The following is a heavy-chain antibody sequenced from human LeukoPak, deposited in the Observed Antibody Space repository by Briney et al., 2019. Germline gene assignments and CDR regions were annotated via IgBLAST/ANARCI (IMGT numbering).Heavy chain of an antibody. CDR1: GGTFSSYA. CDR3: ARDPIVVVEGGDDY. D-gene: IGHD2-15*01. CDR2: IIPIFGTA. J-gene: IGHJ4*02. Sequence: SVKVSCKASGGTFSSYAISWVRQAPGQGLEWMGGIIPIFGTANYAQEFQGRVTITADESTSTAYMELSSLRSEDTAVYYCARDPIVVVEGGDDYWGQGTLVTVSS. V-gene: IGHV1-69*13.